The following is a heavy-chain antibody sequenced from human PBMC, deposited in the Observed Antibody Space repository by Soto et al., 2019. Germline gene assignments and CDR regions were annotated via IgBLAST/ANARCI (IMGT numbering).Heavy chain of an antibody. V-gene: IGHV1-69*13. Sequence: ASVKVSCKASGGTFSSYAISWVRQAPGQGLEWMGGIIPIFGTANYAQKFQGRVTITADESTSTAYMELSSLRSEDTAVYYCARDRTVTTPYYGMDVWGQGTTVTVSS. CDR3: ARDRTVTTPYYGMDV. D-gene: IGHD4-4*01. CDR1: GGTFSSYA. CDR2: IIPIFGTA. J-gene: IGHJ6*02.